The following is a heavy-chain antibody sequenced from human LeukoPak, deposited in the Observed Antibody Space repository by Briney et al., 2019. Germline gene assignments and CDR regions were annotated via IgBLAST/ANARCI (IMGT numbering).Heavy chain of an antibody. J-gene: IGHJ3*02. CDR3: ARGFPYYYDSSAPGAFDI. V-gene: IGHV3-30-3*01. Sequence: GRSLRLSCAASGFTFSSYAMHCVRQAPGKGLEWVAVISYDGSNKYYADSVKGRFTISRDNSKNTLYLQMNSLRAEDTAVYYCARGFPYYYDSSAPGAFDIWGQGTMVTVSS. CDR2: ISYDGSNK. CDR1: GFTFSSYA. D-gene: IGHD3-22*01.